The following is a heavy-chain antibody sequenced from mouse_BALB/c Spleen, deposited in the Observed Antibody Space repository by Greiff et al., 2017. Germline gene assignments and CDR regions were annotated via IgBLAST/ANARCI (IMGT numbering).Heavy chain of an antibody. CDR1: GFTFSSYG. J-gene: IGHJ2*01. CDR2: ISSGGSYT. D-gene: IGHD1-1*01. V-gene: IGHV5-6*02. CDR3: ARQDYYGSSPYFDY. Sequence: EVKLEESGGDLVKPGGSLKLSCAASGFTFSSYGMSWVRQTPDKRLEWVATISSGGSYTYYPDSVKGRFTISRDNAKNTLYLQMSSLKSEDTAMYYCARQDYYGSSPYFDYWGQGTTLTVSS.